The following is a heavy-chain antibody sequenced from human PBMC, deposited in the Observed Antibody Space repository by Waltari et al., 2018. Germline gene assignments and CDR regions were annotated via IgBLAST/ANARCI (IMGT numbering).Heavy chain of an antibody. D-gene: IGHD3-16*01. CDR1: GYTFTGYS. CDR3: ARDTPYVEVMDV. Sequence: QVQLVQSGAEVKKPGASVKVSCKASGYTFTGYSMHWVRQAPGQGLEWMGRIKRNSGGTNYAQKFQGRVTMNRETSISTAYMELSRLRSDDTAVYYCARDTPYVEVMDVWGQGTTVTVSS. V-gene: IGHV1-2*06. CDR2: IKRNSGGT. J-gene: IGHJ6*02.